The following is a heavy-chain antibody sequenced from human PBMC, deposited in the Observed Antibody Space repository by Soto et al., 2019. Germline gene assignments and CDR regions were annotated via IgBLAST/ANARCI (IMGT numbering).Heavy chain of an antibody. J-gene: IGHJ5*02. CDR3: VAWGTSTSNP. V-gene: IGHV3-7*01. Sequence: GGSRRLSCAASGFIFNTHWMSWVRQAPEKGLEWVAHTKPDGSDKYYVDSAKGRFTISRDNTRNSLYLQMNSLRADDTALYYCVAWGTSTSNPWGQGTLVTVSS. CDR1: GFIFNTHW. CDR2: TKPDGSDK. D-gene: IGHD3-16*01.